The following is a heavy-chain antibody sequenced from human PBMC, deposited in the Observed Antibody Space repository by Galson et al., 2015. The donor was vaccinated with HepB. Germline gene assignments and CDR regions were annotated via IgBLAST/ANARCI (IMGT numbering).Heavy chain of an antibody. CDR1: GFTFSSYG. CDR3: AKDLGAYDSSGGFDY. V-gene: IGHV3-30*18. Sequence: SLRLSCAASGFTFSSYGMHWVRQAPGKGLEWVAVISYGGSDKYFADSVKGRFTISRDDSKNTLYLQMNSLKAEDTALYYCAKDLGAYDSSGGFDYWGQGTLVTVSS. CDR2: ISYGGSDK. D-gene: IGHD3-22*01. J-gene: IGHJ4*02.